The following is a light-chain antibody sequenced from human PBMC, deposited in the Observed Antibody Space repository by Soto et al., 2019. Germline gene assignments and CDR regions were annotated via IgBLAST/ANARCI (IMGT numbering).Light chain of an antibody. J-gene: IGKJ2*01. V-gene: IGKV1-9*01. CDR1: QGISSY. Sequence: DIQLTQSPSFLSASVGDRVTITCRASQGISSYVAWYQQKPGKVPKALIYAASTLQSGVPSRFSGSGSGTEFTPTISRLQPEDFATYYCQQLNSYPYTFGQGTKLEIK. CDR2: AAS. CDR3: QQLNSYPYT.